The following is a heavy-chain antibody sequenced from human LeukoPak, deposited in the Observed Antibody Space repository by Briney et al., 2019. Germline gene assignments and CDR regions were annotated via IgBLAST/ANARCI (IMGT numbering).Heavy chain of an antibody. V-gene: IGHV3-30*04. CDR2: ISYDGSSK. D-gene: IGHD2-15*01. CDR3: ARTTPVAAVAFDI. CDR1: GFTFSSYA. J-gene: IGHJ3*02. Sequence: GGSLRLSCAASGFTFSSYAIHWVRQAPGKGLEWVAVISYDGSSKYYADSVKGRFTISRDSSKNTLYLQMNSLRAEDTAVYYCARTTPVAAVAFDIWGQGTMVTFSS.